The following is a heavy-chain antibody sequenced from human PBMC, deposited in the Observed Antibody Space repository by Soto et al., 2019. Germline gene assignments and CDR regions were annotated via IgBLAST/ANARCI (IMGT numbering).Heavy chain of an antibody. V-gene: IGHV4-4*02. J-gene: IGHJ6*02. D-gene: IGHD6-13*01. Sequence: SETLSLTCAVSGGSISSSNWWSWVRQPPGKGLEWIGEIYHSGSTNYNPSLKSRVTISVDKSKNQFSLKLSSVTAADTAVYYCASIAAAGTDYYYGMDVWGQGTTVTVSS. CDR1: GGSISSSNW. CDR3: ASIAAAGTDYYYGMDV. CDR2: IYHSGST.